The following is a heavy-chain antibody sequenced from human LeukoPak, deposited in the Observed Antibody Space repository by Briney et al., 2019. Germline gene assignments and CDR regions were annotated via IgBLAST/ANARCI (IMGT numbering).Heavy chain of an antibody. CDR3: ARVGGSNFYNYGMDV. Sequence: SETLSLTCSVSGASISPSYWSWLRQPPGRGLEWIGYIYNSGTTNYNTSLASRVTISLDTSKNQFSLRLSSVTAADTATYYCARVGGSNFYNYGMDVWGQGTTVIVSS. D-gene: IGHD4-11*01. CDR1: GASISPSY. CDR2: IYNSGTT. V-gene: IGHV4-59*01. J-gene: IGHJ6*02.